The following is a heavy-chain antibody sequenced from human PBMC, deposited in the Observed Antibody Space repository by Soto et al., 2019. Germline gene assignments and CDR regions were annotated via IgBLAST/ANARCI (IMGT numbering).Heavy chain of an antibody. Sequence: VASVKVSCKASGYTFTGYYMHWVRQAPGQGLEWMGWINPNSGGTNYAQKFQGRVTMTRDTSISTAYMELSRLRSDDTAVYYCARDYYDSSGYSPNFDYWGQRTLVTVSS. CDR3: ARDYYDSSGYSPNFDY. CDR2: INPNSGGT. CDR1: GYTFTGYY. V-gene: IGHV1-2*02. D-gene: IGHD3-22*01. J-gene: IGHJ4*02.